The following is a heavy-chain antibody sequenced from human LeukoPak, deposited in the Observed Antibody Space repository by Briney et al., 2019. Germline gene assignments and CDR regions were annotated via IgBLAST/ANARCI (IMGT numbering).Heavy chain of an antibody. J-gene: IGHJ3*02. Sequence: GGSLRLSCAASGFTFSSYWMHWVRQAPGKRLVWVSGIRSDGSGTRYADSVKGRFSISRDNAKNTLYLQMNSLRAEDTAVYYCARGGSPPEALGDTFDIWGQGTMVTVSS. CDR3: ARGGSPPEALGDTFDI. V-gene: IGHV3-74*01. CDR2: IRSDGSGT. CDR1: GFTFSSYW. D-gene: IGHD1-26*01.